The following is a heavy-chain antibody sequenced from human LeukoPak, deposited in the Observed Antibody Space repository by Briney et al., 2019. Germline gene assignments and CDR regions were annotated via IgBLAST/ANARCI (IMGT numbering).Heavy chain of an antibody. J-gene: IGHJ6*03. V-gene: IGHV3-23*01. CDR2: ISGSGGST. Sequence: PGGSLRLSCAASGFTFTTYWMGWVRQAPGKGLEWVSAISGSGGSTYYADTVKGRFTISRDNSKNTLYLQMNNLRAEDTAVYYCAKATTIRFGYYYYYMDVWGKGTTVTVSS. CDR1: GFTFTTYW. CDR3: AKATTIRFGYYYYYMDV. D-gene: IGHD3-10*01.